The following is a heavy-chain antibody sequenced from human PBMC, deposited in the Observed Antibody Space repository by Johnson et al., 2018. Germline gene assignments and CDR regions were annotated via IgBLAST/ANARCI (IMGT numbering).Heavy chain of an antibody. CDR1: GFSLSTYW. V-gene: IGHV3-7*04. J-gene: IGHJ6*04. CDR2: IDQDGSDN. CDR3: ARAYHSATGDV. Sequence: VQLVQSGGDLVQPGGSLRLSCAGFGFSLSTYWMSWVRQAPGKGLEWVANIDQDGSDNYYVDSVKGRFTISRDNAKNPLYLQMNSLRAEDTAVYYGARAYHSATGDVWGKGTTVTVSS. D-gene: IGHD4-11*01.